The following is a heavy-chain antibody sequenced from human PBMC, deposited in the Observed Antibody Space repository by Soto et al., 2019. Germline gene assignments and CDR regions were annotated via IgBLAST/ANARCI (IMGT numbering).Heavy chain of an antibody. CDR3: ARGVDYGGNFPGWGLDY. Sequence: QVQLQQWGAGLLKPSETLSLTCAVYGGSFSGYYWSWIRQPPGKGLEWIGEINHSGSTNYNPSLKSRVTISVEQPKNPFALKPSSVTAADTAVYYCARGVDYGGNFPGWGLDYWGQGTLVTVSS. V-gene: IGHV4-34*01. CDR1: GGSFSGYY. J-gene: IGHJ4*02. CDR2: INHSGST. D-gene: IGHD4-17*01.